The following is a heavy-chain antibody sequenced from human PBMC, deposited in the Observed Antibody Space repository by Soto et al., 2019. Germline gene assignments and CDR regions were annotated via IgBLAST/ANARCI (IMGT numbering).Heavy chain of an antibody. V-gene: IGHV4-61*01. CDR2: IYYSGST. CDR3: ARVAVAGPSAVFWFDP. J-gene: IGHJ5*02. CDR1: GGSVSSGSYY. D-gene: IGHD6-19*01. Sequence: SETLSLTCTVSGGSVSSGSYYWSWIRQPPGKGLEWIGYIYYSGSTNYNPSLKSRVTISVDTSKNQFSLKLSSVTAADTAVYYCARVAVAGPSAVFWFDPWGQGTLVTVSS.